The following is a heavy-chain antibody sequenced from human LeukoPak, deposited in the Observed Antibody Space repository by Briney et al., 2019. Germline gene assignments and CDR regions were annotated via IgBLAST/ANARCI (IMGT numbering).Heavy chain of an antibody. CDR1: GFTVSSNY. CDR3: AKVQYSGSYYGDFDY. D-gene: IGHD1-26*01. V-gene: IGHV3-53*01. CDR2: IYSGGST. J-gene: IGHJ4*02. Sequence: GGSLRLSCAASGFTVSSNYMSWVRQAPGKGLEWVSVIYSGGSTYYADSVKGRFTISRDNSKNTLYLQMNSLRAEDTAVYYCAKVQYSGSYYGDFDYWGQGTLVTVSS.